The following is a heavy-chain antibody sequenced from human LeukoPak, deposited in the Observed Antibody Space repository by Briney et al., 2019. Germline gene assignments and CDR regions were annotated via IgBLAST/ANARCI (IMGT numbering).Heavy chain of an antibody. V-gene: IGHV3-33*01. CDR1: GFTFSSYG. CDR2: IWYDGSNK. D-gene: IGHD3-9*01. J-gene: IGHJ3*02. CDR3: AGSTGTDAFDI. Sequence: GGSLRLSCAASGFTFSSYGMHWVRQAPGKGLEWVAVIWYDGSNKYYAGSVKGRFTISRDNSKNTLYLQMNSLRAEDTAVYYCAGSTGTDAFDIWGQGTMVTVSS.